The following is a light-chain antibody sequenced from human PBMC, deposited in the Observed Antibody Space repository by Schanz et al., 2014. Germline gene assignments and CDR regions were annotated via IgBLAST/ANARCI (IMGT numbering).Light chain of an antibody. CDR3: AAWDVSLNGLV. CDR1: SSDVGGYNY. CDR2: DVS. Sequence: QSALTQPASVSGSPGQSITISCTGTSSDVGGYNYVSWYQHHPGKAPKLMIYDVSNRPSGVSDRFSGSKSGNTASLTISGLQSEDEAHYYCAAWDVSLNGLVFGGGTKLTVL. V-gene: IGLV2-14*03. J-gene: IGLJ3*02.